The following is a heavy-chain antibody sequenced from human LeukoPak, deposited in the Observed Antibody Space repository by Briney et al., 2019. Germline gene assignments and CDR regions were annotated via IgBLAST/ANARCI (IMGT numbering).Heavy chain of an antibody. J-gene: IGHJ3*02. CDR3: ARHRSQGSSGYDAFDI. D-gene: IGHD6-19*01. CDR1: GYSFTSYW. Sequence: GESLKISCKGSGYSFTSYWIGWVRQMPGKGLEWMGIIYPGDSDTRYSPSFQGQVTISADKSIRTAYLQWSSLKASDTAMYYCARHRSQGSSGYDAFDIWGQGTMVTVSS. CDR2: IYPGDSDT. V-gene: IGHV5-51*01.